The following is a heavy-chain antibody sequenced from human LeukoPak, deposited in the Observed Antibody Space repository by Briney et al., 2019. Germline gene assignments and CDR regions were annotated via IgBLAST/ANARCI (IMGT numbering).Heavy chain of an antibody. CDR1: GFPFIRYA. CDR2: ISGSGGST. Sequence: PGGALRLSCAASGFPFIRYAMRWVRRAPGKGLEGVSAISGSGGSTYYADSVKGRFTISRDNSKNTLYLQMNSLRAEDTAVYYCAKYRAVITNNDAFDIWGQGTMVTVSS. CDR3: AKYRAVITNNDAFDI. V-gene: IGHV3-23*01. J-gene: IGHJ3*02. D-gene: IGHD3-22*01.